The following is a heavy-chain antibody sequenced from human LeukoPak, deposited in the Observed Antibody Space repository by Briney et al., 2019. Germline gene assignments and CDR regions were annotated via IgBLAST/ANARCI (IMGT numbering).Heavy chain of an antibody. Sequence: PGGSLRLCCAASGFTFSTYWLNWVRQAPGKGLEWVANMNEDGSEKNYVDSVKGRFTISRDYAKNSLFLQMNSLRAEDAAVYYCARSRFTFELWGQGTLVTVSS. V-gene: IGHV3-7*03. CDR3: ARSRFTFEL. D-gene: IGHD1-7*01. CDR2: MNEDGSEK. CDR1: GFTFSTYW. J-gene: IGHJ4*02.